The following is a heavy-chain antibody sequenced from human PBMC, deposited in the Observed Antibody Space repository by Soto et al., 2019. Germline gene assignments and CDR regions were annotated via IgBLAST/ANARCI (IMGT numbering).Heavy chain of an antibody. J-gene: IGHJ4*02. CDR1: GFTFSSYA. CDR2: IGGSGSGP. CDR3: AKPKIVVVPSATYDY. D-gene: IGHD2-2*01. Sequence: PGGSLRLSCAASGFTFSSYAMSWVRQAPGKGLEWVSAIGGSGSGPSYANSVKGRFTISRDNSKNTLYLQMNSLRAEDTAVYYCAKPKIVVVPSATYDYWGPGTLVTVSS. V-gene: IGHV3-23*01.